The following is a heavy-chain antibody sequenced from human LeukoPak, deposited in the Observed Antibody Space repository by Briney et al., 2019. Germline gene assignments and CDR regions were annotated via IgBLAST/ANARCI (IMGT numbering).Heavy chain of an antibody. CDR3: ARDSVLYSSSRLRLTSLPMNHAFDI. V-gene: IGHV1-46*01. J-gene: IGHJ3*02. CDR2: INPSGGST. CDR1: GYTFTSYY. Sequence: ASVKVSCKASGYTFTSYYMHWVRQAPGQGLEWMGIINPSGGSTSYAQKFQGRVTMTRDTSTSTVYMELSSLRSEDTAVYYCARDSVLYSSSRLRLTSLPMNHAFDIWGQGTMVTVSS. D-gene: IGHD3-3*01.